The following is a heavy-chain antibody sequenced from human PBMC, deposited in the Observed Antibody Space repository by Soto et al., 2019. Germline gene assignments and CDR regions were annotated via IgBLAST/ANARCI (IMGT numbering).Heavy chain of an antibody. Sequence: QVQGVASGGGVVQPGISLRLSCAASGFTFSSYAMHWVRQAPGKGLEWVAVISYDGSSKYYADSVKGRFTISRHNSKNTLHLQMNSLRPEDTAVYYCAREGRIHYGVAVWGQGTTVTFSS. J-gene: IGHJ6*02. D-gene: IGHD2-21*01. CDR3: AREGRIHYGVAV. CDR1: GFTFSSYA. V-gene: IGHV3-30-3*01. CDR2: ISYDGSSK.